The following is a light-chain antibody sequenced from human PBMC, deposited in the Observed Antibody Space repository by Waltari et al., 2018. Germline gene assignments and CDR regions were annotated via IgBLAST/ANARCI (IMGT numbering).Light chain of an antibody. V-gene: IGKV3-11*01. Sequence: EIVLTQSPATLSLSPGERATLSCRASQSVSSYLAWYQQKPGQAPRLLIYDAPNRATGTPARFSGSGSGTDFTLTISSLEPEDFAVYYCQHRGTFGQGTRVEIK. CDR2: DAP. CDR3: QHRGT. CDR1: QSVSSY. J-gene: IGKJ1*01.